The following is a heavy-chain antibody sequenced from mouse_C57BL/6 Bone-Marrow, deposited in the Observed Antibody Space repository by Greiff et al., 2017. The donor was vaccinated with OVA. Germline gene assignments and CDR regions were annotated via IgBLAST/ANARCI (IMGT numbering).Heavy chain of an antibody. CDR1: GFTFSSYG. V-gene: IGHV5-6*01. J-gene: IGHJ1*03. D-gene: IGHD1-1*01. CDR3: ARQGYGSSQYWYFDV. CDR2: ISSGGSYT. Sequence: EVHLVESGGDLVKPGGSLKLSCAASGFTFSSYGMSWVRQTPDKRLEWVATISSGGSYTYYPDSVKGRVTISRDNAKNTLYLQMSSLKSEDTAMYDCARQGYGSSQYWYFDVWGTGTTVTVSS.